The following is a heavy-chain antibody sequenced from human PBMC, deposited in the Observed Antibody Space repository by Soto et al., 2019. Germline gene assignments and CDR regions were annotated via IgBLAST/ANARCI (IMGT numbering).Heavy chain of an antibody. D-gene: IGHD3-22*01. V-gene: IGHV4-59*01. Sequence: SETLSLTCTVSGGSISSYYWGWIRQPPGKGLEWIGYIYYSGSTNYNPPLKSRVTISVDTSKNQFSLKLSSVTAADTAVYYCAGKYYYDSMFDPWGQGTLVTVSS. CDR1: GGSISSYY. J-gene: IGHJ5*02. CDR3: AGKYYYDSMFDP. CDR2: IYYSGST.